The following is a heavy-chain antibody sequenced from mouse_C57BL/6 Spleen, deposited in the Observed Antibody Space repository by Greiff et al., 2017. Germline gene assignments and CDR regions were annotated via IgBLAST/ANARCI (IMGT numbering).Heavy chain of an antibody. V-gene: IGHV1-82*01. CDR1: GYAFSSSW. CDR2: IYPGDGDT. D-gene: IGHD2-5*01. Sequence: QVQLKQSGPELVKPGASVKISCKASGYAFSSSWMNWVKQRPGKGLEGIGRIYPGDGDTNYNGKFKGKATRTADKSSRTAYMQLSSLTSEDSAVYFCARSGSNYGGCAYWGQGTLVTVSA. J-gene: IGHJ3*01. CDR3: ARSGSNYGGCAY.